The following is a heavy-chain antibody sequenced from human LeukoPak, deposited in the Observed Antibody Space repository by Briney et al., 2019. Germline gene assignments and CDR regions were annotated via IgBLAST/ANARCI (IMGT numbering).Heavy chain of an antibody. CDR2: IIPILGIA. D-gene: IGHD6-13*01. V-gene: IGHV1-69*04. J-gene: IGHJ4*02. CDR3: AREFGIAAAGPSDY. Sequence: SVKVSCKASGGTFSSYAISWVRQAPGQGREWMGRIIPILGIANYAQKFQGRVTITADKSTSTAYMELSSLRSEDTAVYYCAREFGIAAAGPSDYWGQGTLVTVSS. CDR1: GGTFSSYA.